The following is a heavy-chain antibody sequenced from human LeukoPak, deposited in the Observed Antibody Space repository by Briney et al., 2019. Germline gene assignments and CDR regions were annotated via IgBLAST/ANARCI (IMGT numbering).Heavy chain of an antibody. CDR2: ISYDGSNK. V-gene: IGHV3-30*18. CDR1: GFTFSSYG. J-gene: IGHJ4*02. CDR3: AKEQIWFGEFSGHFDY. D-gene: IGHD3-10*01. Sequence: GGSLRLSCAASGFTFSSYGMHWVRRAPGKGLEWVAVISYDGSNKYYADSVKGRFTISRDNSKNTLYLQMNSLRAEDTAVYYCAKEQIWFGEFSGHFDYWGQGTLVTVSS.